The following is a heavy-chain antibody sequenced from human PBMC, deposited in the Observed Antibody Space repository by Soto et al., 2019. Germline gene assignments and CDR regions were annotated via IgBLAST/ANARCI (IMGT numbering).Heavy chain of an antibody. CDR1: GFTFSSYV. CDR2: ISRDGSKT. Sequence: QVQLVESGGGVVQPGRSLTLSCAASGFTFSSYVIHWVRQTPDKGLEWVAFISRDGSKTYYADSVKGRFTISRDNSKNTLYLEMNSRRAEDTAGYYCARDEEGGSDCDLGYWGQGTLVTVSS. CDR3: ARDEEGGSDCDLGY. D-gene: IGHD3-10*01. V-gene: IGHV3-30-3*01. J-gene: IGHJ4*02.